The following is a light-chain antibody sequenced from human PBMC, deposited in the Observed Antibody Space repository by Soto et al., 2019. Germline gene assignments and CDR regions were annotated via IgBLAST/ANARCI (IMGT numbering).Light chain of an antibody. CDR1: SSDVGSYNL. V-gene: IGLV2-23*02. J-gene: IGLJ1*01. CDR3: CSYAGSSTFFYV. CDR2: EVS. Sequence: QSVQTQPASVSGSPGQSITISCTGTSSDVGSYNLVSWYQQHPGKAPKLMIYEVSKRPSGVSNRFSGSKSGNTASLTISGLQAEDEADYYCCSYAGSSTFFYVFGTGTKLTVL.